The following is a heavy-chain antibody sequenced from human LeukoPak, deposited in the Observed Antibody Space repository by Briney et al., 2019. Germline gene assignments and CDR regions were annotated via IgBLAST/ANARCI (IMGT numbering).Heavy chain of an antibody. D-gene: IGHD3-10*01. CDR1: GFIFRNYA. CDR3: AKDPRGPSRYYFEY. CDR2: ISTDGSDR. J-gene: IGHJ4*02. Sequence: GGSLRLSCAASGFIFRNYAMHWVRQAPGKRLEWLPVISTDGSDRHYADSVKGRFTISRDNSKNTLYLQMSSLRGEDTAVYYCAKDPRGPSRYYFEYWGQGTLVTVSS. V-gene: IGHV3-30*18.